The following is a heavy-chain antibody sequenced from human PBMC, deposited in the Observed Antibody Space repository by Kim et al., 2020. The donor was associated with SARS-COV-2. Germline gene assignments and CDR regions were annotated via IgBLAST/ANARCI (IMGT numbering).Heavy chain of an antibody. CDR2: ISGNGGST. V-gene: IGHV3-23*01. J-gene: IGHJ4*02. D-gene: IGHD2-2*01. CDR3: ATPSLYCSSSTCSLDY. Sequence: GGSLRLSCAASGFTFRSYAMTWVRQAPGKGLEWVSSISGNGGSTYYADSVKGRFTISRDNSKKTLYLQMNSLRVEDTAVYHCATPSLYCSSSTCSLDYWGQGTLVTVSS. CDR1: GFTFRSYA.